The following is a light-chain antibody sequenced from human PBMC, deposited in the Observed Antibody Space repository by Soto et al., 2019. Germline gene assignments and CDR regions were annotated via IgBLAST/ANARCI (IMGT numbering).Light chain of an antibody. CDR3: MQGAHWPPWT. J-gene: IGKJ1*01. Sequence: DVVMTQSPLSLPVTLGQPASISCKSSQTLVSSDGNTHLNWFQQRPGQSPRRLIYKVSNRDSGVPDRFSGSGSGTDFTLKISRVEAEDVGTYYCMQGAHWPPWTFGQGTKVEIK. CDR2: KVS. V-gene: IGKV2-30*01. CDR1: QTLVSSDGNTH.